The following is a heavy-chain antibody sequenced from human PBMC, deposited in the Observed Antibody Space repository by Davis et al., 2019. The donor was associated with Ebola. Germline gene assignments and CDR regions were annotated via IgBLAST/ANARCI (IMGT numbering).Heavy chain of an antibody. Sequence: ASVKVSCKASGYTFTSYDINWVRQATGQGLEWMGWMNPNSGNTGYAQKFQGRVTMTRENSMSTAYMELRSLRYEETAVYFCARGGVAYSDLDYWGQGTLVAVSS. V-gene: IGHV1-8*01. CDR2: MNPNSGNT. CDR1: GYTFTSYD. J-gene: IGHJ4*02. CDR3: ARGGVAYSDLDY. D-gene: IGHD2-21*01.